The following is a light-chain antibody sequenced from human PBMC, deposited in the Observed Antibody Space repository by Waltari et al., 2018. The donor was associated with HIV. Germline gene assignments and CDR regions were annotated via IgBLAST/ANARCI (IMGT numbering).Light chain of an antibody. V-gene: IGLV1-47*01. CDR2: RDN. J-gene: IGLJ2*01. CDR1: SSNVGRQA. CDR3: STWDDSLKDVL. Sequence: QSALTQPPSASGTPGQRVTISCSRSSSNVGRQAVYWYQEFPGSAPQLVISRDNQRPPRVSDRFSGSKSGAAASLAISGPRSEDEADFYCSTWDDSLKDVLFGGGTKLTVL.